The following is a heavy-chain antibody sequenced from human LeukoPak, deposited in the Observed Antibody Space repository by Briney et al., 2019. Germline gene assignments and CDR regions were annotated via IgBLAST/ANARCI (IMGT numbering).Heavy chain of an antibody. J-gene: IGHJ4*02. Sequence: ASVKVSCKAYGYTFTSYYMNWLRQAPGQGLEWMGYINPNSGGTNYAQKFQGRVTMTRDTSINTVYMELSSLISDDTAVFYCAKDPDLAVTGSLDYFDSGGQGTLVTVSS. D-gene: IGHD6-19*01. V-gene: IGHV1-2*02. CDR2: INPNSGGT. CDR3: AKDPDLAVTGSLDYFDS. CDR1: GYTFTSYY.